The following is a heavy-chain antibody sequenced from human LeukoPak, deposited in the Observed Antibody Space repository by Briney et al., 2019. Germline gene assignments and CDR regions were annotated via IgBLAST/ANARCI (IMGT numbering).Heavy chain of an antibody. CDR2: IRSKAYGGTT. J-gene: IGHJ4*02. CDR3: TNCFLVLKEGYFDY. V-gene: IGHV3-49*04. D-gene: IGHD4/OR15-4a*01. Sequence: GGSLRLSCTASGFTFGDYAMSWVRQAPGKGLEWVGFIRSKAYGGTTEYAASVKGRFTISRDDSKSIAHLHMNSLKTDATPVSFWTNCFLVLKEGYFDYWGQGTLVTVSS. CDR1: GFTFGDYA.